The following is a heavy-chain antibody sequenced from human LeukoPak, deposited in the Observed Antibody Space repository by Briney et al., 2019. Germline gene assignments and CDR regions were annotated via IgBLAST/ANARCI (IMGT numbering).Heavy chain of an antibody. CDR1: GFTFSSYW. Sequence: PGGSLRLSCAASGFTFSSYWMSWVRQAPGKGLEWVANINQDGSEKYYVASVKGRFTISRDNAKTSLYPQMDSLRAEDTAVYYCARCAYSSSWYDLSYSEAEYFQHWGQGTLVTVSS. D-gene: IGHD6-13*01. V-gene: IGHV3-7*01. CDR3: ARCAYSSSWYDLSYSEAEYFQH. J-gene: IGHJ1*01. CDR2: INQDGSEK.